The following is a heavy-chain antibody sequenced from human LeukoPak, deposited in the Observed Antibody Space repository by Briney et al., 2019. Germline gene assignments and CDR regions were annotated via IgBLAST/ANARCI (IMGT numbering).Heavy chain of an antibody. J-gene: IGHJ4*02. CDR3: AGGFCSGGSCYFLDY. CDR1: GFTVSSNY. Sequence: GGSLRLSCAASGFTVSSNYMSWVRQAPGKGLEWVSLIYSGGSTYYAGSVKGRFTISRDNSRNTLYLQMNSLRAEDTAVYYCAGGFCSGGSCYFLDYWGQGTLVTVSS. V-gene: IGHV3-53*01. CDR2: IYSGGST. D-gene: IGHD2-15*01.